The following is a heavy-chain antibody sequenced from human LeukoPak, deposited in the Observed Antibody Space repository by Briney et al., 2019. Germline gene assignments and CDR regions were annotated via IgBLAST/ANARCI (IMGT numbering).Heavy chain of an antibody. CDR1: GGSISSSNW. CDR2: IYHSGST. Sequence: SETLSLTCAVSGGSISSSNWWSWVRQPPGKGLEWIGEIYHSGSTNYNPSLKSRVTISVDTSKNLFSLRLSSVTAADTAVYYCARGGDFWSGYPDYWGQGTLVTVSS. CDR3: ARGGDFWSGYPDY. J-gene: IGHJ4*02. V-gene: IGHV4-4*02. D-gene: IGHD3-3*01.